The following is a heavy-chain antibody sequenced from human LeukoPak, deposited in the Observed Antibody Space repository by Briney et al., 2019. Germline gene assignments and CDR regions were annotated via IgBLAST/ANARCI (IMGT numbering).Heavy chain of an antibody. D-gene: IGHD3-22*01. CDR2: INPNSGGT. J-gene: IGHJ4*02. V-gene: IGHV1-2*02. Sequence: ASVKVSCKASTYTFTGYYMHWVRQAPGQGLEWMGWINPNSGGTNYAQKFQGRVTMTRDTSISTAYMELSRLRSDDTAVYYCARSTRRFDSSGYFYWGQGTLVTVSS. CDR1: TYTFTGYY. CDR3: ARSTRRFDSSGYFY.